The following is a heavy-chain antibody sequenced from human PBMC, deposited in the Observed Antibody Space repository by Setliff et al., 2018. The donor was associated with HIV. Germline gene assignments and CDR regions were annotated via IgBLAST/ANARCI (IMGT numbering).Heavy chain of an antibody. CDR2: IYYSGST. CDR1: GGSISSSSFY. Sequence: PSETLSLTCNVSGGSISSSSFYWGWIRQSPGKGLEWIGSIYYSGSTYYNPSLKSRVTLSIDTSKNQFSLKLSSVTAADTAVYYCARDNRGGSYHPYYYYYYMDVWGKGTTVTVSS. CDR3: ARDNRGGSYHPYYYYYYMDV. J-gene: IGHJ6*03. V-gene: IGHV4-39*07. D-gene: IGHD1-26*01.